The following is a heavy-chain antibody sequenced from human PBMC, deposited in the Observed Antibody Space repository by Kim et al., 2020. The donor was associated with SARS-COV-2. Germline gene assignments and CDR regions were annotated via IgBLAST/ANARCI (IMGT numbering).Heavy chain of an antibody. V-gene: IGHV3-48*02. D-gene: IGHD1-26*01. J-gene: IGHJ5*02. Sequence: KGRFTSSGDNAKNSLYLQMNSLRDEDTAVYYCARDSTASGSYLGNNWFDPWGQGTLVTVSS. CDR3: ARDSTASGSYLGNNWFDP.